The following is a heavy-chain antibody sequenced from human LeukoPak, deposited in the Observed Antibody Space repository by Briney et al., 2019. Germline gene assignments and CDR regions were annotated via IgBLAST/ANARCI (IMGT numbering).Heavy chain of an antibody. V-gene: IGHV3-23*01. D-gene: IGHD2-2*01. CDR2: ISGSGGST. Sequence: GGSLRLSCAASGFTFSSYGMHWVRQAPGKGLEWVSGISGSGGSTYYADSVKGRFTISRDNSKNTLSLQMNSLRAEDTAVYYCAKGRSSTSWRWFDPWGQGTLVTVSS. CDR1: GFTFSSYG. J-gene: IGHJ5*02. CDR3: AKGRSSTSWRWFDP.